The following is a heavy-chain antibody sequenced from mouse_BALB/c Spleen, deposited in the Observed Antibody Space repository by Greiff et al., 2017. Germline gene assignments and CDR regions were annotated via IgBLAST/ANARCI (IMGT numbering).Heavy chain of an antibody. D-gene: IGHD3-1*01. V-gene: IGHV1-54*01. CDR2: INPGSGGT. J-gene: IGHJ4*01. Sequence: QVQLQQSGAELVRPGTSVKVSCKASGYAFTNYLIEWVKQRPGQGLEWIGVINPGSGGTNYNEKFKGKATLTADKSSSTAYMQLSSLTSDDSAVYFCAREGASSYYAMDYWGQGTSVTVSS. CDR3: AREGASSYYAMDY. CDR1: GYAFTNYL.